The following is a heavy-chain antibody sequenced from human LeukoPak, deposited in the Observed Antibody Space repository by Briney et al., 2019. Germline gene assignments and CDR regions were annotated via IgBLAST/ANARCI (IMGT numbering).Heavy chain of an antibody. Sequence: ASVKVSCKASGYTFTGCYMHWVRQAPGQGLEWMGWINPNSGGTNYAQKFQGRVTMTRDTSISTAYMELSRLRSDDTAVYYCARDLGRFLEWLLGEFDYWGQGTLVTVSS. V-gene: IGHV1-2*02. J-gene: IGHJ4*02. CDR1: GYTFTGCY. CDR3: ARDLGRFLEWLLGEFDY. CDR2: INPNSGGT. D-gene: IGHD3-3*01.